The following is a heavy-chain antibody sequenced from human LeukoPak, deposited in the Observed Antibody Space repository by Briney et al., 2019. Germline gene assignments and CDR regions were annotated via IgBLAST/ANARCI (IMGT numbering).Heavy chain of an antibody. CDR3: ARDRVNYYDGSGTFDV. Sequence: ASVKVSCKTSGGTFSSSIFSWVRQAPGQGLEWMGEIIPIFNTANYAQKFQGRVTITADESTSTVNMELRSLTYEDTATYFCARDRVNYYDGSGTFDVWGQGTLVSISS. J-gene: IGHJ4*02. CDR1: GGTFSSSI. D-gene: IGHD3-22*01. V-gene: IGHV1-69*13. CDR2: IIPIFNTA.